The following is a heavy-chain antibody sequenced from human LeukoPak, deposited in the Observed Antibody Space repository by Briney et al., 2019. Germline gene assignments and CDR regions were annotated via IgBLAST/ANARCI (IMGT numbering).Heavy chain of an antibody. Sequence: PGGSLRLSCAASGFTFSSYAMSWVRQAPGKGLEWVSAISGSGGSTYYADSVKGRFTISRDNSKNTLYLQMNSLRAEDTAVYYCAKLGVSGYYYYYMDVWGKGTTVTVSS. V-gene: IGHV3-23*01. D-gene: IGHD2-8*01. CDR1: GFTFSSYA. CDR2: ISGSGGST. J-gene: IGHJ6*03. CDR3: AKLGVSGYYYYYMDV.